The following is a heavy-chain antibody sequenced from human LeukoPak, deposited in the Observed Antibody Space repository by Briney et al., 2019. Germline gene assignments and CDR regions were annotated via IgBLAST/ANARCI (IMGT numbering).Heavy chain of an antibody. J-gene: IGHJ4*02. CDR1: GGSISSYY. V-gene: IGHV4-59*06. CDR3: ARPSSGSYSFDY. Sequence: PSETLSLTCTVSGGSISSYYWSWIRQPAGKGLEWIGYIYYSGSTYYNPSLKSRVTISVDTSKNQFSLKLSSVTAADTAVYYCARPSSGSYSFDYWGQGTLVTVSS. CDR2: IYYSGST. D-gene: IGHD3-10*01.